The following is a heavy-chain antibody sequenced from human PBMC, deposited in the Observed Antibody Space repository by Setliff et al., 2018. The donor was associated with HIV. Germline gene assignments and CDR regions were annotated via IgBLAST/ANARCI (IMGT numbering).Heavy chain of an antibody. Sequence: ASVKVSCKASGYTFTGYYMHWVRQAPGQGLEWMGWINPNSGGTNYAQKFQGWVTMTRDTSISTAYMELSRLRSDDTDVYYCARGTYYNFWSGYYIDWFDPWGQGTLVTVSS. D-gene: IGHD3-3*01. CDR3: ARGTYYNFWSGYYIDWFDP. J-gene: IGHJ5*02. CDR1: GYTFTGYY. CDR2: INPNSGGT. V-gene: IGHV1-2*04.